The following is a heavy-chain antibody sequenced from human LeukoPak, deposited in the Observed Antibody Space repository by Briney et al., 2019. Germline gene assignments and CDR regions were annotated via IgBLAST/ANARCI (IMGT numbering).Heavy chain of an antibody. J-gene: IGHJ5*02. V-gene: IGHV4-39*01. Sequence: SETLSLTCNVSGGSVSSSSYYWGWIRQPPGKGLEWIGSISYSGTNYNNPSLKSRVSISIDTSKNQFSVKLTSVTAADTAMYYCASLGTLRSWGQGTLVTVSS. D-gene: IGHD7-27*01. CDR2: ISYSGTN. CDR1: GGSVSSSSYY. CDR3: ASLGTLRS.